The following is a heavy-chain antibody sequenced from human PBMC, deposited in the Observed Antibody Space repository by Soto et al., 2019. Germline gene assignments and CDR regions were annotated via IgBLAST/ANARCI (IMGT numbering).Heavy chain of an antibody. CDR3: ARGGLTTVTLDY. CDR1: GGTITDYL. Sequence: VQLVQSGAEVKKPGCSLKVSCSISGGTITDYLSSWLRQAPGQGLEWMGGIIPVSGTTYFAQKFQDRVTITADDSTKTAYMELSSLRSEDTAVYYCARGGLTTVTLDYWGQGTLVTVSS. V-gene: IGHV1-69*01. J-gene: IGHJ4*02. CDR2: IIPVSGTT. D-gene: IGHD4-17*01.